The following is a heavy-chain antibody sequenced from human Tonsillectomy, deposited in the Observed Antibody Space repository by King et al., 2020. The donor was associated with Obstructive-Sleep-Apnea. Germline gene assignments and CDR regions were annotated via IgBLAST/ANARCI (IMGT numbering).Heavy chain of an antibody. CDR3: AREDSLVYSIVYPMNY. D-gene: IGHD3-22*01. CDR1: GINFSSHA. V-gene: IGHV3-30*04. J-gene: IGHJ4*02. Sequence: QVQLVQSGGGVVQPGRSLRLSCAASGINFSSHAMHWVRQAPGKGLEWVAFMSYDGSNKYYADSVKGRFTISRDNSKNTLYLQMNSLRAEDTAVYYCAREDSLVYSIVYPMNYWGQGTRVTVPS. CDR2: MSYDGSNK.